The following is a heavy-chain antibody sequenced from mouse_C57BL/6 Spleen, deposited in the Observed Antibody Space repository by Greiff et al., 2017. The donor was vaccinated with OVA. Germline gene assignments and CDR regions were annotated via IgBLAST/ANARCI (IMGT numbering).Heavy chain of an antibody. V-gene: IGHV5-17*01. CDR1: GFTFSDYG. CDR2: ISSGSSTI. J-gene: IGHJ3*01. CDR3: SRPTGGAFAD. Sequence: EVQLVESGGGLVKPGGSLKLSCAASGFTFSDYGMHWVRQAPEKGLEWVAYISSGSSTIYYADTVKGRFTISSDKAKNTLFLQMTSLRSEDTAMYYYSRPTGGAFADWGQGTLVTVSA.